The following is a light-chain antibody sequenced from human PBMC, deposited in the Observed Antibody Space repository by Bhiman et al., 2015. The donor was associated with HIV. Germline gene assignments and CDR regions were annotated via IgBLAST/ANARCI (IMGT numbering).Light chain of an antibody. V-gene: IGLV1-40*01. CDR2: DPN. CDR3: QSYDTILSAVV. J-gene: IGLJ2*01. CDR1: RSNIGSGSG. Sequence: QLVLTQPPSVSGAPGQRITISCAGSRSNIGSGSGVHWYQQLPGRAPKLVMFDPNARPSGVPDRFSASESGTSASLAITGLQHEDEADYYCQSYDTILSAVVFGGGTRLTVL.